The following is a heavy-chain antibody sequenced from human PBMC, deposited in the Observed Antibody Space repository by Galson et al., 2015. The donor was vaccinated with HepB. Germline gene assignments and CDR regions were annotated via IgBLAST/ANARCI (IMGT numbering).Heavy chain of an antibody. CDR2: ISGSGGST. J-gene: IGHJ4*02. V-gene: IGHV3-23*01. CDR3: AKDGGYYDSSGVY. Sequence: SLRLSCAASGFTFSSYAMSWVRQAPGKGLEWVSAISGSGGSTYYADSVKGRFTISRDNSKNTLYLQMNSLRAEDTAVYYCAKDGGYYDSSGVYWGQGTLVTVSS. CDR1: GFTFSSYA. D-gene: IGHD3-22*01.